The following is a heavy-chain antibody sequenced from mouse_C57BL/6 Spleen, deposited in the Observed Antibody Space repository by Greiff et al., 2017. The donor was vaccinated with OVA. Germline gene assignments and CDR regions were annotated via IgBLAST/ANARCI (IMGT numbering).Heavy chain of an antibody. CDR2: INPSNGGT. D-gene: IGHD1-1*01. J-gene: IGHJ2*01. CDR1: GYTFTSYW. CDR3: AVGGYGRSYGVDY. V-gene: IGHV1-53*01. Sequence: QVQLQQPGTELVKPGASVKLSCKASGYTFTSYWMHWVKQRPGQGLEWIGNINPSNGGTNYNEKFKSKATLTVDKSSSTAYMQLSSLTSEGSAVYCCAVGGYGRSYGVDYWGQGTTLTVPS.